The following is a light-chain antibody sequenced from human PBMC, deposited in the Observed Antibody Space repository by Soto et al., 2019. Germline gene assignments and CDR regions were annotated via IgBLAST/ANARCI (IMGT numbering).Light chain of an antibody. J-gene: IGKJ4*01. V-gene: IGKV3-20*01. CDR3: QQYGSSHPLT. Sequence: EIVLTQSPGTLSLSPGERATLSCRASQSVSSSYLAWYQQKPGQAPRLLIYGASSRATGIPDRFSGSGSGTDFTLTISRLEPEDFAVYYCQQYGSSHPLTLGGGTKVDIK. CDR1: QSVSSSY. CDR2: GAS.